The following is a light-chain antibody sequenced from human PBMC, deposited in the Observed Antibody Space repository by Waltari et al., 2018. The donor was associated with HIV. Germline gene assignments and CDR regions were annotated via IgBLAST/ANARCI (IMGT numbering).Light chain of an antibody. CDR2: MND. CDR3: AVWDDSLGGAV. CDR1: GSNIGTYS. Sequence: QSVVTQPPSASGTPGQRVTISCSGSGSNIGTYSVNWYQHFPGTAPKLLIYMNDQLPPGVPGRFSGAQSGTSASLAISGLQYDDEADYYCAVWDDSLGGAVFGGGTKLTVL. J-gene: IGLJ2*01. V-gene: IGLV1-47*01.